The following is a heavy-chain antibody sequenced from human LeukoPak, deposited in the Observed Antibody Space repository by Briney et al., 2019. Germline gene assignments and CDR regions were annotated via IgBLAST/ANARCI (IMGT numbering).Heavy chain of an antibody. Sequence: GASVKVSCKASGYTFTGYYMHWVRQAPGQGLEWMGWINPNSGGTNYAQKFQGRVTMTRDTSISTAYMELSRLRSDDTAVYYCARVGYYDSSGTDFDYWGQGTLVTVSS. D-gene: IGHD3-22*01. V-gene: IGHV1-2*02. J-gene: IGHJ4*02. CDR3: ARVGYYDSSGTDFDY. CDR2: INPNSGGT. CDR1: GYTFTGYY.